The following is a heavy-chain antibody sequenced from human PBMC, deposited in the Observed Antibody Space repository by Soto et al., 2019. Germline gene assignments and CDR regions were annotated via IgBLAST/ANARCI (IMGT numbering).Heavy chain of an antibody. CDR2: IWYDGSNK. CDR3: ARDPFAPIAAAGTSMDY. V-gene: IGHV3-33*01. J-gene: IGHJ4*02. D-gene: IGHD6-13*01. CDR1: GFTFSSYG. Sequence: GGSLRLSCAASGFTFSSYGMHWVRQAPGKGLEWVAVIWYDGSNKYYADSVKGRFTISRDNSKNTLYLQMNSLRAEDTAVYYCARDPFAPIAAAGTSMDYWGQGTLVTVSS.